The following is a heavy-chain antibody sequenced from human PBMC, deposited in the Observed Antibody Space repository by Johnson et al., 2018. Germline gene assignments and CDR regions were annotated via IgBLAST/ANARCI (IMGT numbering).Heavy chain of an antibody. CDR2: IGVDGDT. D-gene: IGHD3-10*01. CDR1: GFTFSNHD. J-gene: IGHJ3*01. CDR3: FGGGTIAV. V-gene: IGHV3-13*01. Sequence: EVQLVESGGGFVQPGESLRLSCEASGFTFSNHDMHWVRQATGKGLEWVSTIGVDGDTYYPGSVKGRFTISRENAENSVYLEMNSLRVADTAVYYCFGGGTIAVWGQGTMVTVSS.